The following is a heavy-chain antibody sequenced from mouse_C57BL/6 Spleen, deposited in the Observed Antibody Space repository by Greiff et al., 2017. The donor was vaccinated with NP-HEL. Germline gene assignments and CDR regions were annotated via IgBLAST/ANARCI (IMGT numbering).Heavy chain of an antibody. CDR3: ARSLFITTVSLYYYAMDY. J-gene: IGHJ4*01. V-gene: IGHV1-39*01. D-gene: IGHD1-1*01. CDR1: GYSFTDYN. Sequence: EVHLVESGPELVKPGASVKLSCKASGYSFTDYNMNWVKQSNGKSLEWIGVINPNYGTTSYNQKFKGKATLTVDQSSSTAYMQLNSLTSEDTAVYYCARSLFITTVSLYYYAMDYWGQGTSVTVSS. CDR2: INPNYGTT.